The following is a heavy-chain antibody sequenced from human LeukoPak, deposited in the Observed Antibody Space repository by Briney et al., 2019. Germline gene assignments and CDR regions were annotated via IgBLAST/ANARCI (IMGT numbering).Heavy chain of an antibody. Sequence: PGRSLRLSCAASGFTFSSYAMHWVRQAPGKGLEWVAVISYDGSNKYYADSVKGRFTISRDNSKNTLYLQMNRLRAEDTAVYYCARDPTITMVRGVIYRGYYCGMDVWGKGTTVTVSS. CDR1: GFTFSSYA. V-gene: IGHV3-30*04. CDR2: ISYDGSNK. J-gene: IGHJ6*04. CDR3: ARDPTITMVRGVIYRGYYCGMDV. D-gene: IGHD3-10*01.